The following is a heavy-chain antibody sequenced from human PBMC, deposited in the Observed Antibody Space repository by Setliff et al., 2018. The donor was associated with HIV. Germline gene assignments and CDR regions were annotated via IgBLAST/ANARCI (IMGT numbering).Heavy chain of an antibody. D-gene: IGHD3-10*01. CDR3: ARDQGSYYYGSGSYYNLRHYYYYGMDV. J-gene: IGHJ6*02. CDR2: ISSSSSAI. V-gene: IGHV3-48*04. CDR1: GFTFSSYS. Sequence: GGSLRLSCAASGFTFSSYSMNWVRQAPGKGLEWVSYISSSSSAIYYADSVKSRFTISRDNAKYSLYLQMNSLRAEDTAVYYCARDQGSYYYGSGSYYNLRHYYYYGMDVWGQGTTVTVS.